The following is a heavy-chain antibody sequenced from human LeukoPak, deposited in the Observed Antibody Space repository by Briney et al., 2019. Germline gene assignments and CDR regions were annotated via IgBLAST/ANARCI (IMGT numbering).Heavy chain of an antibody. CDR1: GGSISSYY. CDR3: ARGGSGRQYNWFDP. CDR2: IYYSGST. V-gene: IGHV4-59*01. J-gene: IGHJ5*02. D-gene: IGHD5-12*01. Sequence: SETLSLTCTVSGGSISSYYWSWIRQPPGKGLEWLGYIYYSGSTNYNPSLKSRVTISVDTSKNQFSLKLSSVTAADTAVYYCARGGSGRQYNWFDPWGQGTLVTVSS.